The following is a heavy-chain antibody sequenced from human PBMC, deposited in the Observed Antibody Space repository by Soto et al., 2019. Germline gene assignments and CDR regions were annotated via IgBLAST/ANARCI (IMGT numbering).Heavy chain of an antibody. CDR3: ARDGHGMDV. V-gene: IGHV4-61*01. CDR1: GGSVSSGNYH. Sequence: QVQLQESGPGLVKPSETLSLTCTVSGGSVSSGNYHWSWVRQTPGKGLEWIGYVFFTGSTNYNPSLKSRVTISVDTSKTQFSLELRSVTAADTAVYYCARDGHGMDVWGQGTTVTVSS. CDR2: VFFTGST. J-gene: IGHJ6*02.